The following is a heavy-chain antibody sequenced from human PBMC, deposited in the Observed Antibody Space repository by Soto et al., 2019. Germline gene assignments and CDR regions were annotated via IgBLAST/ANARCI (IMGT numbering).Heavy chain of an antibody. CDR3: VNGYWKGDV. Sequence: EVQLLESGGGLVQPGGSLRLSCAASGFTFSTYAMNWVPQAPGNGLEWVSAISGSGGSIHYADSVKGRFTISRDNSKNTLYLQMNSLRDADAAVYHGVNGYWKGDVWGQGTTVTVSS. V-gene: IGHV3-23*01. CDR2: ISGSGGSI. D-gene: IGHD1-1*01. J-gene: IGHJ6*02. CDR1: GFTFSTYA.